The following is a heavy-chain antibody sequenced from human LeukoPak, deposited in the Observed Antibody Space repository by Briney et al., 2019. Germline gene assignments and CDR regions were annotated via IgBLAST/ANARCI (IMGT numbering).Heavy chain of an antibody. Sequence: GGSLRLSCAASGFTFSSYWMSCVRQAPGKGQEWVANIYQDGRVKYYVDSVKGRLTISRDNAKTSLYLEMNNLRAEDTAIYYCATSYDSSGNNWGQGTLVTVSS. CDR1: GFTFSSYW. D-gene: IGHD3-22*01. V-gene: IGHV3-7*01. J-gene: IGHJ4*02. CDR3: ATSYDSSGNN. CDR2: IYQDGRVK.